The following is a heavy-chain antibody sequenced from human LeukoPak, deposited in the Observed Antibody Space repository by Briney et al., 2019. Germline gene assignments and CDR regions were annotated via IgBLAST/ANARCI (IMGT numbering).Heavy chain of an antibody. CDR3: AREGALAVASAGDY. Sequence: GASVKVSCKASGYTFSSFGISWVRQAPGQGFEWMGWINPNSGGTNYAQKFQGRVTMTRDTSISTAYMDLRRLTSDDTAVYYCAREGALAVASAGDYWGQGTLVTVSS. J-gene: IGHJ4*02. CDR1: GYTFSSFG. D-gene: IGHD6-19*01. CDR2: INPNSGGT. V-gene: IGHV1-2*02.